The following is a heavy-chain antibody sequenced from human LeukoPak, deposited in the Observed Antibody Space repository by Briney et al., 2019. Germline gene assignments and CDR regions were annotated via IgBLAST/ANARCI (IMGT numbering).Heavy chain of an antibody. Sequence: GESLKISCKGSGYSFTSYWIGWVLQMPGKGLEWMVIIYPGDSDTRYSPSFQGQVTFSADKSIGTAYLQWSSLQASDTAMYYSARGSLLPAALDWGQGTLVTVSS. CDR3: ARGSLLPAALD. J-gene: IGHJ4*02. CDR2: IYPGDSDT. D-gene: IGHD2-2*01. V-gene: IGHV5-51*01. CDR1: GYSFTSYW.